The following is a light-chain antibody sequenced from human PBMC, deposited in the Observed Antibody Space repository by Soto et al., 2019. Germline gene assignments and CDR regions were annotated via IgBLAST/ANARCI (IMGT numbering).Light chain of an antibody. CDR3: QQYGAYSSWT. CDR2: DAS. J-gene: IGKJ1*01. Sequence: DIQMTQSPSTLSASVGDRVTITCRASQSISSYLAWYQQRPGRAPNLLIYDASALEGGVASRFSGSGSGTEFTLTNSSLQPDDFATYYCQQYGAYSSWTFGQGTKVEV. CDR1: QSISSY. V-gene: IGKV1-5*01.